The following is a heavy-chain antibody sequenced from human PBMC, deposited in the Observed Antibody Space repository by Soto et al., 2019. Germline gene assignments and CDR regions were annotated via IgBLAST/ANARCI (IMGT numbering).Heavy chain of an antibody. Sequence: QVQLVQSGAEVKKPGSSVKVSCKASGGTFSSYAISWVRQAPGQGLEWMGGIIPIFGTANYAQKFQGRVTITADKSTSTAYMELSSLRSEDTAVYYCASRSRFSSWGGGSDRMDVWGQGTTVTVSS. V-gene: IGHV1-69*06. CDR2: IIPIFGTA. CDR1: GGTFSSYA. CDR3: ASRSRFSSWGGGSDRMDV. D-gene: IGHD6-13*01. J-gene: IGHJ6*02.